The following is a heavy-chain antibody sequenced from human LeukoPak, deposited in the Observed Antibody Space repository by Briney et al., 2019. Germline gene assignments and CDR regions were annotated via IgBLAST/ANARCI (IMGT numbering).Heavy chain of an antibody. V-gene: IGHV3-74*01. CDR3: AKEVDCPSDCLFFHS. D-gene: IGHD2-21*02. J-gene: IGHJ4*02. Sequence: GGSLRLSCAASGFTFSSYWMHWVRQAPGKGLERVSRINSDGSSTSYADSVKGRFTISRDNSRNSVFLQMNSLRPEDTALNHCAKEVDCPSDCLFFHSWGQGTLVTVSS. CDR2: INSDGSST. CDR1: GFTFSSYW.